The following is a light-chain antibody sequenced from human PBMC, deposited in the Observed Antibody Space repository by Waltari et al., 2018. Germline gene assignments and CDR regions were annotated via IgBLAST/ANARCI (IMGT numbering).Light chain of an antibody. V-gene: IGLV2-14*03. Sequence: QSVLTQPASVSGSPGQTITISCTGTSSDGGDYYYVSWYQQHPGTAPKVLLYDVSKRPSGVSNRFSGSKSVNTSFLTISGLQPDDEADYYCNSYTDTTWVFGGGTKLTVL. CDR3: NSYTDTTWV. CDR1: SSDGGDYYY. J-gene: IGLJ3*02. CDR2: DVS.